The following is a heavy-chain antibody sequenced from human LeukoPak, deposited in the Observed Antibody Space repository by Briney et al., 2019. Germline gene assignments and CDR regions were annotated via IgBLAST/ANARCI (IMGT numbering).Heavy chain of an antibody. V-gene: IGHV4-39*01. J-gene: IGHJ4*02. CDR2: IYYSGNT. CDR1: GGSISSSSYY. Sequence: SETLSLTCTVSGGSISSSSYYWGWIRQPPGKGLEWIGNIYYSGNTYYNPSLKSRIAISVDTSKNQFSLKLSSVTAADTAVYYCAAPGWRDLFDYWGQGTLVTVSS. CDR3: AAPGWRDLFDY. D-gene: IGHD6-19*01.